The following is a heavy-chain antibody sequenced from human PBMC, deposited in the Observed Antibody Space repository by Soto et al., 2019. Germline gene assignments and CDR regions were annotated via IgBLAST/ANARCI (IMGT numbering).Heavy chain of an antibody. Sequence: GESLKISCKGSGYSFTSYWISWVRQMPGKGLEWMGRIDPSDSYTNYSPSFQGHVTISADKSISTAYLQWSSLKASDTAMYYCARQGDGSVSYVDYWGKGTLGTASS. CDR1: GYSFTSYW. V-gene: IGHV5-10-1*01. CDR3: ARQGDGSVSYVDY. CDR2: IDPSDSYT. D-gene: IGHD3-10*01. J-gene: IGHJ4*02.